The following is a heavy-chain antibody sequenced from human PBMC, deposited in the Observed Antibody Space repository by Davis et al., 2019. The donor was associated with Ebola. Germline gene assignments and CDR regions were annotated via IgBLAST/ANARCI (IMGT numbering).Heavy chain of an antibody. V-gene: IGHV5-51*01. CDR2: IFPGDSDT. CDR3: ARQAGTRYYFDY. Sequence: GESLKISCKASGYSFTSYWIVWVRQMPGKGLECMGIIFPGDSDTRYSPSFQGQVTISADKSISTAYLQWSSLKASDTAMYYCARQAGTRYYFDYWGQGTLVTVSS. D-gene: IGHD6-19*01. J-gene: IGHJ4*02. CDR1: GYSFTSYW.